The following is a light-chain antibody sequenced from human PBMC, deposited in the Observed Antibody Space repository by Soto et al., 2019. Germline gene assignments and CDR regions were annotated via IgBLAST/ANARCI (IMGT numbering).Light chain of an antibody. CDR3: QQYGNSPVT. V-gene: IGKV3-20*01. CDR2: GAS. Sequence: EVVMTQSPGTLSLSPGERATLSCWASQRVASNLVWYQQKPGQAPRLLIYGASRRPTAIPDRFSGSGSGTDFTLTITRLEPEEFAVYYCQQYGNSPVTFGRGTRLQIK. J-gene: IGKJ2*01. CDR1: QRVASN.